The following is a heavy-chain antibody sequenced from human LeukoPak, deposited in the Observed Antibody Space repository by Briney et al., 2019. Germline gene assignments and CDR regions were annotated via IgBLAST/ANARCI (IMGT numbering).Heavy chain of an antibody. D-gene: IGHD3-22*01. V-gene: IGHV4-34*01. CDR1: GGSFSGYY. CDR2: INHSGSA. CDR3: ARGPYYYDSSGYYYY. Sequence: SETLSLTCAVYGGSFSGYYWSWIRQPPGKGLEWIGEINHSGSAKYNPSLKSRVTISVDTSKNQFSLKLSSVTAADTAVYYCARGPYYYDSSGYYYYWSQGTLVTVSS. J-gene: IGHJ4*02.